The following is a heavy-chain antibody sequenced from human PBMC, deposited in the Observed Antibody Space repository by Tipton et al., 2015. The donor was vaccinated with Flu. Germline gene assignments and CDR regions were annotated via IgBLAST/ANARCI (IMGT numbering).Heavy chain of an antibody. Sequence: SLRLSCAASGFRFSSYGMHWVRQAPGKRLEWVALIRHYVTNTYYVDSVRGRFTISRDNSKNTVYLQMNNLRGEDTAVYYCAKDNDPSNVPHYWGQGTLVTVSS. D-gene: IGHD1-1*01. V-gene: IGHV3-30*02. J-gene: IGHJ4*02. CDR2: IRHYVTNT. CDR3: AKDNDPSNVPHY. CDR1: GFRFSSYG.